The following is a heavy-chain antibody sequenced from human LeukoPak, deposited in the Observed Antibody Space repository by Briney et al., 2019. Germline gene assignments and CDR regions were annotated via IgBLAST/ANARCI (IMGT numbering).Heavy chain of an antibody. CDR2: ISYDGSNK. Sequence: PGGSLRLSCAASGFTFSSYGMHWVRQAPGKGLEWVAVISYDGSNKYYADSVKGRFTISRDNSKNTLYLQMNSLRAEDTAVYYCAKAKKVGAIFYYFDYWGQGTLVTVSS. D-gene: IGHD1-26*01. CDR1: GFTFSSYG. CDR3: AKAKKVGAIFYYFDY. J-gene: IGHJ4*02. V-gene: IGHV3-30*18.